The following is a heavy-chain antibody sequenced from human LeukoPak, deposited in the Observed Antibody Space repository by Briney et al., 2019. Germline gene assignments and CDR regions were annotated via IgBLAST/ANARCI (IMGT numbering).Heavy chain of an antibody. J-gene: IGHJ6*03. D-gene: IGHD2-2*01. V-gene: IGHV3-23*01. CDR3: ARVSPPGTCSSTSCIMYYYYMDV. Sequence: PGGSLRLSCAASGFTFSSYAMSWVRQAPGKGLEWVSAISGSGGSTYYADSVKGRFTISRDNSKNTLYLQMNSLRAEDTAVYYCARVSPPGTCSSTSCIMYYYYMDVWGKGTTVTVSS. CDR1: GFTFSSYA. CDR2: ISGSGGST.